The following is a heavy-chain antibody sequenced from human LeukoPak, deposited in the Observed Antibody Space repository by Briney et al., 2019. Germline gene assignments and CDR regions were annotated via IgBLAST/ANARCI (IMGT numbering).Heavy chain of an antibody. D-gene: IGHD1-26*01. V-gene: IGHV1-46*01. CDR2: INPSGGST. Sequence: GASVKVSCKASGYTFTTYYIHWVRQAPGQGLEWMGIINPSGGSTTYAQIFQGRVTLTRDTSTSTVYMELSSLRSDDTAVYYCARASKGVTTGYFDHWGQGTLVTVSS. CDR3: ARASKGVTTGYFDH. J-gene: IGHJ4*02. CDR1: GYTFTTYY.